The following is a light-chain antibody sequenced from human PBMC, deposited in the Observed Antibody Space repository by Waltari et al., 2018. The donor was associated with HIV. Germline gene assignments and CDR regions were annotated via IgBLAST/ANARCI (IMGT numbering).Light chain of an antibody. CDR1: QSINSN. J-gene: IGKJ2*02. CDR2: GAS. Sequence: ELVMTQSPVTLSVSPGERVTLSCRASQSINSNVAWYQQKLGQAPRLLIDGASTRATGIPARFSGSGSGTEFTITISSLQSEDFAAYYCQQYNNWPGTFGQGTKLEIK. V-gene: IGKV3-15*01. CDR3: QQYNNWPGT.